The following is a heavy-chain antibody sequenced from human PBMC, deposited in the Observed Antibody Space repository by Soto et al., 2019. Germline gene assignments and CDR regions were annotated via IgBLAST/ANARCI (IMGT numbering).Heavy chain of an antibody. CDR3: ARDVWSRASGPPDS. CDR1: GFSFDDYA. J-gene: IGHJ4*02. CDR2: ISWNSGTI. Sequence: EVQLVESGGGLVQPGRSMRLSCAASGFSFDDYAMHWVRQAPGKGLERVTGISWNSGTIGYADSVNGRFTISRDNAKNSLYLQMNSLRAEDTALYYCARDVWSRASGPPDSWGQGTLVTVSS. D-gene: IGHD3-10*01. V-gene: IGHV3-9*01.